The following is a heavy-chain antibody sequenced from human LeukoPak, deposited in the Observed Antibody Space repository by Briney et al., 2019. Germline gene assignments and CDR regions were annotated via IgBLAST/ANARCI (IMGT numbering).Heavy chain of an antibody. CDR2: IYTSGTT. Sequence: SETLSLTCSVSGGSISSFYCNWVRQPAGKGLEWIGRIYTSGTTTYNPSLKSRVTMSVDTYKNQFSLKLSSVTAADTAVYYCARDSGTTGEIKFDPWGQGTLVTVSS. CDR3: ARDSGTTGEIKFDP. J-gene: IGHJ5*02. D-gene: IGHD3-10*01. V-gene: IGHV4-4*07. CDR1: GGSISSFY.